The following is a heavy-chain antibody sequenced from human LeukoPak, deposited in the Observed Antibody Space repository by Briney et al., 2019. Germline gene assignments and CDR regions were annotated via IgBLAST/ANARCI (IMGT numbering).Heavy chain of an antibody. CDR1: GGSISSYY. V-gene: IGHV4-59*01. D-gene: IGHD3-22*01. CDR3: ARLGGSGYLDAFDI. Sequence: SETLSLTFTVSGGSISSYYWSWIRQPPGKGLEWIGYIYYSGSTNYNPSLKSRVTISVDTSKNQFSLKLSSVTAADTAVYYCARLGGSGYLDAFDIWGQGTMVTVSS. J-gene: IGHJ3*02. CDR2: IYYSGST.